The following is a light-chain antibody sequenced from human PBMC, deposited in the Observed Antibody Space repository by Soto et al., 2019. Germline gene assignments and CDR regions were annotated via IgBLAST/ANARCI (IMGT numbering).Light chain of an antibody. CDR1: QSIGSN. CDR2: GAS. CDR3: QQYNDWPPYI. V-gene: IGKV3-15*01. J-gene: IGKJ2*01. Sequence: EVLMTQSQGTLSVSPGERVTVSCRASQSIGSNLAWYQQEPGQAPRLLIYGASTRVIGVPDRFSGGRSGTEFTLTISSLQSEDIAVYFCQQYNDWPPYIFGQGTKLEIK.